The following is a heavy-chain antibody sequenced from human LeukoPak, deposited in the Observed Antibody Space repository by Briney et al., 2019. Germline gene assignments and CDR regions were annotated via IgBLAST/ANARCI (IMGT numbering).Heavy chain of an antibody. Sequence: GGSLRLSCAASGFTFSSYGMHGVRQAPGKGREGWAVIWYDGSNKFYADSVKGRFTISRDNSKTTLYLQMNSLRAEDTAVYSCARDRAAADLDYWGQGTLVTVSS. CDR2: IWYDGSNK. D-gene: IGHD6-13*01. V-gene: IGHV3-33*01. J-gene: IGHJ4*02. CDR3: ARDRAAADLDY. CDR1: GFTFSSYG.